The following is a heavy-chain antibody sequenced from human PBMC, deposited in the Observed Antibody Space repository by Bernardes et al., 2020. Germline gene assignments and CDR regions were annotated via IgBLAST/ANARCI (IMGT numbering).Heavy chain of an antibody. CDR2: IYYSGST. Sequence: AETLSLTCTVSGGSISSSSYYWGWLLQPPGKGLEWIGSIYYSGSTYYNPSLKSRVTISVDTSKNQFSLKLSSVTAADTAVYYCARVPGSGPSPFDPWGQGTLVTVSS. CDR3: ARVPGSGPSPFDP. J-gene: IGHJ5*02. CDR1: GGSISSSSYY. V-gene: IGHV4-39*07. D-gene: IGHD2-2*01.